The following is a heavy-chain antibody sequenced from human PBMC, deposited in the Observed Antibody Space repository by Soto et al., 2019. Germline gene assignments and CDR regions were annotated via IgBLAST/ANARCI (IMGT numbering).Heavy chain of an antibody. V-gene: IGHV4-59*01. CDR3: ARDKFNIGVDGIHYFYVMDV. CDR1: GGSISSYY. CDR2: IYYIGRT. Sequence: QVQLQESGPGLVKPSETLSLTCTVSGGSISSYYWSWIRQPPGKGLEWIGYIYYIGRTKYNPSINIRVTISVDTSKNQFSLKLSSVTAADTAVYYCARDKFNIGVDGIHYFYVMDVWGQWTTVTVSS. J-gene: IGHJ6*02. D-gene: IGHD6-19*01.